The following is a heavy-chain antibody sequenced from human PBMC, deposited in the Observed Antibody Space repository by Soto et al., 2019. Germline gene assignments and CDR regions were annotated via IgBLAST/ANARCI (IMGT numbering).Heavy chain of an antibody. CDR1: GFTFSNYW. Sequence: PGGSLRLSCAASGFTFSNYWMSWVRQAPGKGLEWVANIKEDGSERNYVDSVKGRFTISRDNAENSLYLQMNSLRAEDTAVYYCASAPQIGPCGQGTPVPVSS. J-gene: IGHJ5*02. CDR2: IKEDGSER. D-gene: IGHD3-3*01. CDR3: ASAPQIGP. V-gene: IGHV3-7*01.